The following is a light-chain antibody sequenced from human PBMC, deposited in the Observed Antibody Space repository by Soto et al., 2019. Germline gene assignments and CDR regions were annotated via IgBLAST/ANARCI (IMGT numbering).Light chain of an antibody. J-gene: IGKJ5*01. CDR3: QQRSNWPPIT. V-gene: IGKV1-6*01. CDR2: GAS. Sequence: HRPQSTSSLSASVGDRFTITCRASQGISNELGWYQQRPGKAPKVLIYGASNLQSGVPSRFSGSASGTDFTLTISSLQPEDFAVYYCQQRSNWPPITFGQGTRLEIK. CDR1: QGISNE.